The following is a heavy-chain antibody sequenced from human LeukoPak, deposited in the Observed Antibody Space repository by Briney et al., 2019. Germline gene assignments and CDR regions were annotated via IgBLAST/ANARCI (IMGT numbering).Heavy chain of an antibody. J-gene: IGHJ5*02. V-gene: IGHV4-38-2*02. CDR1: GYSISSGYY. D-gene: IGHD3-16*02. CDR3: ARQSS. CDR2: IYHSGST. Sequence: PSETLSLTCTVSGYSISSGYYWGWIRPPPGKGLEWIGSIYHSGSTYYNSSLKSRVTISVDTSKNQFSLKLSSVTAADTAVYYCARQSSWGQGTLVTVSS.